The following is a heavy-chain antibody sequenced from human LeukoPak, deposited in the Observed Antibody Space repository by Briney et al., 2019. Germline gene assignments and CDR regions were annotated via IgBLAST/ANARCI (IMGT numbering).Heavy chain of an antibody. CDR2: IIPIFGTA. V-gene: IGHV1-69*05. J-gene: IGHJ4*02. CDR3: ARVYYDSSGYYHHFDY. Sequence: SVKVSCKASGGTFSSYATSWVRQAPGQGLEWMGRIIPIFGTANYAQKFQGRVTITTDESTSTAYMELSSLRSEDTAVYYCARVYYDSSGYYHHFDYWGQGTLVTVSS. CDR1: GGTFSSYA. D-gene: IGHD3-22*01.